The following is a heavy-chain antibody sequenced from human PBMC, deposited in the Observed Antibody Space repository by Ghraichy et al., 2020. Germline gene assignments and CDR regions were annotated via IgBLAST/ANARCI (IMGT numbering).Heavy chain of an antibody. Sequence: GESQNISCKGSGYGFSDYWIAWVRQMPGKGLEWMGLIFPADSSVKYSPSFQGQVTISADKSISTAYLQWSSLKASETAMYYGARRGVMEGAYGGNNCFSFDYWGQGLLVTVSS. J-gene: IGHJ4*02. CDR2: IFPADSSV. CDR1: GYGFSDYW. V-gene: IGHV5-51*01. CDR3: ARRGVMEGAYGGNNCFSFDY. D-gene: IGHD2-21*01.